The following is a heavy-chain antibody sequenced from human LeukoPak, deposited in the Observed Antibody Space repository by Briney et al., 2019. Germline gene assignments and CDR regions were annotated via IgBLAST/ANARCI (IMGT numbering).Heavy chain of an antibody. J-gene: IGHJ4*02. D-gene: IGHD3-10*01. CDR2: IYSGGST. CDR1: GFTVSSNY. Sequence: GGSLRLSCAASGFTVSSNYMSWVRQAPGKGLEWVSVIYSGGSTHYTDSVRGRFTISRDNSKNTLYLQMNSLRVDDTAMYYCAIEITMVRGVPMYYFDYWGQGTLVTVSS. V-gene: IGHV3-66*02. CDR3: AIEITMVRGVPMYYFDY.